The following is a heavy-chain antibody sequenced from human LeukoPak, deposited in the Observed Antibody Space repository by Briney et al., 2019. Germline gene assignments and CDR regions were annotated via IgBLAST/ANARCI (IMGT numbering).Heavy chain of an antibody. CDR1: GYTVSSNS. D-gene: IGHD6-19*01. J-gene: IGHJ4*02. V-gene: IGHV3-53*04. CDR3: ARATGAVAGTFY. CDR2: IYSGGST. Sequence: GGSLRLSCDASGYTVSSNSMSWVRQAPGKGLEWVSVIYSGGSTYYADSVKGRFTISRHNSKNTLYLQMNSLRAEDTAVYYCARATGAVAGTFYWGQGTLVTVSS.